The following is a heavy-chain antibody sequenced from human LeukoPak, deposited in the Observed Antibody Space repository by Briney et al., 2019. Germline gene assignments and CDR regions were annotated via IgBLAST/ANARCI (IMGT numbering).Heavy chain of an antibody. Sequence: PSETLSLTCAVSGGSFSGHYWNWIRQPPGKGLEWIGEINHGGSTYYNPSLKSRVTISVDTSKNQFSLKLSSVTAADTAVYYCARGDIVVVPAAIQPFDYWGQGTLVTVSS. CDR2: INHGGST. J-gene: IGHJ4*02. D-gene: IGHD2-2*01. V-gene: IGHV4-34*01. CDR3: ARGDIVVVPAAIQPFDY. CDR1: GGSFSGHY.